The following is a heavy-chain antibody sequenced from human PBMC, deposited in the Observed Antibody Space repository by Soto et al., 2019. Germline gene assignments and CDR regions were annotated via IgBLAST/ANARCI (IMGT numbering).Heavy chain of an antibody. CDR1: GFTFNNAW. D-gene: IGHD1-26*01. Sequence: GGPLRLSCAASGFTFNNAWMTWVRQAPGKGLECVGRIKNKAEGGTTEYTAPVKGRFTISRDDSKNTLYLQMNSLKTEDTAVYYCTTYSGTSLDFWGQGTLVTVSS. J-gene: IGHJ4*01. V-gene: IGHV3-15*05. CDR2: IKNKAEGGTT. CDR3: TTYSGTSLDF.